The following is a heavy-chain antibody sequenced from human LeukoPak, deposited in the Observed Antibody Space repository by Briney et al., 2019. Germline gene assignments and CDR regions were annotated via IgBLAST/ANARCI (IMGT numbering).Heavy chain of an antibody. CDR2: ISYDGSNK. CDR1: GFTFSSYA. CDR3: ARDNRITMVRGVEDY. V-gene: IGHV3-30-3*01. D-gene: IGHD3-10*01. Sequence: GGSLRLSCAASGFTFSSYAMHWVRQAPGKGLEWVAVISYDGSNKYYADSVKGRFTISRDNSKNTLYLQMNSLRAEDTAVYYCARDNRITMVRGVEDYWGQGTLVTVSS. J-gene: IGHJ4*02.